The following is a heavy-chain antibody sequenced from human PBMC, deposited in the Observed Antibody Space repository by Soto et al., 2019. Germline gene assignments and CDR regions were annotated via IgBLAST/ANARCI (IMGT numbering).Heavy chain of an antibody. D-gene: IGHD6-13*01. CDR1: GGSVSSGSYY. V-gene: IGHV4-61*01. CDR3: ARGGIAAAGTMYGAFDI. J-gene: IGHJ3*02. Sequence: QVQLQESGPGLVKPSETLSLTCTVSGGSVSSGSYYWSWIRQPPGKGLEWIGYIYYSGSTNYNPSLKSRVTISVDTSKNQFSLKLSSVTAADTAVYYCARGGIAAAGTMYGAFDIWGQGTMVTVSS. CDR2: IYYSGST.